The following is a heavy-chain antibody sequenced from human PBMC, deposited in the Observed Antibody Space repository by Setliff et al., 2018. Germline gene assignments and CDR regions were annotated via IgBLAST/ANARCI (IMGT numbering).Heavy chain of an antibody. CDR3: ARARSPHLSLIYHMDV. D-gene: IGHD3-10*01. J-gene: IGHJ6*03. CDR1: GFSFSSYS. V-gene: IGHV3-21*01. CDR2: IGTSSSYI. Sequence: TGGSLRLSCAASGFSFSSYSMNWVRQAPGKGLEWVSSIGTSSSYIYYADSVKGRFTISRDNAKNSLYLQMNSLRAEDTAVYYCARARSPHLSLIYHMDVWGQGTTVTVSS.